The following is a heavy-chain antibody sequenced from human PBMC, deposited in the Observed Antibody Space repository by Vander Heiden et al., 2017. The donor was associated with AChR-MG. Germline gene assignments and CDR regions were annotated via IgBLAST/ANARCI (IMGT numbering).Heavy chain of an antibody. CDR3: ARVSYRDYYDSSGYYSGDY. V-gene: IGHV1-69*06. J-gene: IGHJ4*02. Sequence: QVQLVQSGAEVKKPGSSVKVSCKASGGTFSSYAISWVRQAPGQGLEWMGGIIPIFGTANYAQKFQGRVTITADKSTSTAYMELSSLRSEDTAVYYCARVSYRDYYDSSGYYSGDYRGQGTLVTVSS. CDR2: IIPIFGTA. CDR1: GGTFSSYA. D-gene: IGHD3-22*01.